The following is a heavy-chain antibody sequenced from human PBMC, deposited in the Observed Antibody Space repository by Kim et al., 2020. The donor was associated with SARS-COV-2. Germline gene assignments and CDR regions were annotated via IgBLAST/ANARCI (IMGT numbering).Heavy chain of an antibody. D-gene: IGHD3-22*01. J-gene: IGHJ3*02. Sequence: ADSVKGRFTISRDNSKNTLYLQMNSLRAEDTAVYYCARGDDSSGLGAFDIWGQGTMVTVSS. V-gene: IGHV3-66*01. CDR3: ARGDDSSGLGAFDI.